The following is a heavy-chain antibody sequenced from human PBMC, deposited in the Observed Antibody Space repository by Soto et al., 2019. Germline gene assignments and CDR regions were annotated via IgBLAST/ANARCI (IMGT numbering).Heavy chain of an antibody. J-gene: IGHJ4*02. CDR2: IYSGGST. CDR1: GFTVSSNY. Sequence: HPGGSLRLSCAASGFTVSSNYMSWVRQAPGKGLEWVSVIYSGGSTYYADSVKGRFTISRDNSKNTLYLQMNSLRAEDAAVYYCARDLHDSSGYYLGPFDYWGQGTLVTVSS. D-gene: IGHD3-22*01. V-gene: IGHV3-53*01. CDR3: ARDLHDSSGYYLGPFDY.